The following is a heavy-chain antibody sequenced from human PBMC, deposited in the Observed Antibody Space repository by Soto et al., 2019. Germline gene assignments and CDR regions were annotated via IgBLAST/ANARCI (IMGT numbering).Heavy chain of an antibody. J-gene: IGHJ4*02. Sequence: QVQLQESGPGLVKPSQTLSLTCTVSGGSISSGGTGSYWTWIRQLPGKGLEWIGYIYYTGNTYYIPSLKSRPTISIDTSENQFSPKLTSVTAADTDVYFCASGHDAYKVRYWGQGTLDTVSS. CDR3: ASGHDAYKVRY. V-gene: IGHV4-31*03. CDR2: IYYTGNT. D-gene: IGHD1-1*01. CDR1: GGSISSGGTGSY.